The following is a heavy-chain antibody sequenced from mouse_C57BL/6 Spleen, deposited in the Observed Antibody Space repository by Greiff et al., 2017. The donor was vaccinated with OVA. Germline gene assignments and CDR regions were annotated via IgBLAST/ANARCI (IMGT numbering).Heavy chain of an antibody. D-gene: IGHD1-1*01. Sequence: QVQLQQSGAELARPGASVKLSCKASGYTFTSYGISWVKQRTGPGLEWIGELYPSSGNTYYNEKFKGKATLTADKSSSTAYMELRSLTSEDSAVYFCARPTVALDYWGQGTTLTVSS. CDR3: ARPTVALDY. CDR1: GYTFTSYG. J-gene: IGHJ2*01. CDR2: LYPSSGNT. V-gene: IGHV1-81*01.